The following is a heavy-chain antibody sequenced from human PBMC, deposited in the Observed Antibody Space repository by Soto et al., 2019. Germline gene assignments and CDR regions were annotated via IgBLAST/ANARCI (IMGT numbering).Heavy chain of an antibody. Sequence: ASVKVSCKASGGTFSSYTISWVRQAPGQGLEWMGRIIPILGIANYAQKFQGRVTITADKSTSTAYMELSSLRSEDTAVYYCARDGIAARSGDNWFDPLGQGTLVTVSS. CDR3: ARDGIAARSGDNWFDP. CDR1: GGTFSSYT. CDR2: IIPILGIA. V-gene: IGHV1-69*04. D-gene: IGHD6-6*01. J-gene: IGHJ5*02.